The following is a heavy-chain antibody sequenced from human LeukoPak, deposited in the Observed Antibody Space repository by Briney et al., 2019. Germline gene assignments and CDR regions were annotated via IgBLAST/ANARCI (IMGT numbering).Heavy chain of an antibody. CDR1: GFTVSSND. CDR2: IYAGDTT. CDR3: ARGPRGFDP. V-gene: IGHV3-53*01. J-gene: IGHJ5*02. Sequence: PGGSLRLSCAASGFTVSSNDMSWVRQAPGKGLEWVSVIYAGDTTSYADSVKGRFTISRDNSKNTLYLQMNSLRAEDTAVYYCARGPRGFDPWGQGTLDTVSS.